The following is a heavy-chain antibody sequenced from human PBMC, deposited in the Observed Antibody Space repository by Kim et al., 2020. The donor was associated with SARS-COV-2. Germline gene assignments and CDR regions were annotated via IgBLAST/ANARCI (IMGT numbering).Heavy chain of an antibody. Sequence: SETLSLTCAVYGGSFSGYYWSWIRQPPGKGLEWIGEINHSGSTNYNPSLKSRVTISVDTSKNQFSLKLSSVTAADTAVYYCARGLVFYGDYRGWFDPWGQGTLVTVSS. V-gene: IGHV4-34*01. CDR2: INHSGST. CDR1: GGSFSGYY. CDR3: ARGLVFYGDYRGWFDP. J-gene: IGHJ5*02. D-gene: IGHD4-17*01.